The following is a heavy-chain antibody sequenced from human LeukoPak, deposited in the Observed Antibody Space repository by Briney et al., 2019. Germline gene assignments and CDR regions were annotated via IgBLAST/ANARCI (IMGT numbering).Heavy chain of an antibody. Sequence: GGSLRLSCAASGFTFSSYSMNWVRQAPGKGLEWVSYISSSSSTMYYADSVKGRFTISRNNAKNSLYLQMNSLRAEDTAVYYCARDPRDDYNSRIFDIWGLGTMVTVSS. V-gene: IGHV3-48*01. CDR3: ARDPRDDYNSRIFDI. D-gene: IGHD5-24*01. CDR1: GFTFSSYS. CDR2: ISSSSSTM. J-gene: IGHJ3*02.